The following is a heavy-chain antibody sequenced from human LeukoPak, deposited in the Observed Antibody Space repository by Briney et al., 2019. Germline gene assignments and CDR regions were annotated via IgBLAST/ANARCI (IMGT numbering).Heavy chain of an antibody. CDR2: IKQDGSEK. D-gene: IGHD6-13*01. V-gene: IGHV3-7*01. J-gene: IGHJ4*02. CDR3: ARDPNIVAAGYDY. CDR1: GFTFSSYW. Sequence: GGSLRLSCAASGFTFSSYWMSWVRQAPGKGLEWVANIKQDGSEKYYVDSVKGRFTISRDNAKNSLYLQMNSLRAEDTAVYYCARDPNIVAAGYDYWGQGTLVTVSS.